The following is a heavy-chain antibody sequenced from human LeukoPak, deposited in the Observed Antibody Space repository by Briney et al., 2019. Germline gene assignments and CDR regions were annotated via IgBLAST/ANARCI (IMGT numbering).Heavy chain of an antibody. V-gene: IGHV4-4*07. D-gene: IGHD4-11*01. CDR1: GDSISTYN. CDR3: AREKMTTIATIDY. Sequence: SETLSLTTSVSGDSISTYNWTWMRQPAGKGLEGIRRNYISGTTNPLPSLRGRVTVSIDTSMNQFYLKLTSVAAADTAGYYCAREKMTTIATIDYWGQGTLVTVS. CDR2: NYISGTT. J-gene: IGHJ4*02.